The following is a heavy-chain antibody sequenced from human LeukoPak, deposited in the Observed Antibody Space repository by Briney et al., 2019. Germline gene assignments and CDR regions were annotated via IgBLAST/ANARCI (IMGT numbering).Heavy chain of an antibody. D-gene: IGHD3-22*01. CDR3: ARVYYDSSGYYYPYYYYGMDV. CDR2: IYTSGST. V-gene: IGHV4-4*07. J-gene: IGHJ6*02. CDR1: GGSIRNYY. Sequence: PSETLSLTCTVPGGSIRNYYWSWIRQPAGKGLEWIGRIYTSGSTNYNPSLKSRVTMSVDTSKNQFSLKLSSVTAADTAVYYCARVYYDSSGYYYPYYYYGMDVWGQGTTVTVSS.